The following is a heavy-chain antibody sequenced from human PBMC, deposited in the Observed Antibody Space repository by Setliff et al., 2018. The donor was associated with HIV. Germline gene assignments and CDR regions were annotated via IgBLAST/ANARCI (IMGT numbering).Heavy chain of an antibody. CDR2: IYTSGST. D-gene: IGHD2-21*02. J-gene: IGHJ6*02. Sequence: TLSLPCTVSGGSLSSGVYYWSWIRQPAGQGLEWIGHIYTSGSTNYSPSVKSRVTISVDTSKNQFSLKLSSVTAADTAVYYCARDYCGGDCYFPYYYYGMDVWGQGTTVTVSS. CDR1: GGSLSSGVYY. CDR3: ARDYCGGDCYFPYYYYGMDV. V-gene: IGHV4-61*09.